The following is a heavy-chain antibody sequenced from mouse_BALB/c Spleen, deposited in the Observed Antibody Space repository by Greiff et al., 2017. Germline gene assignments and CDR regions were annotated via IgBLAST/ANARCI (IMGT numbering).Heavy chain of an antibody. V-gene: IGHV1-69*02. Sequence: VQLKQPGAELVRPGASVKLSCKASGYTFTSYWINWVKQRPGQGLEWIGNIYPSDSYTNYNQKFKDKATLTVDKSSSTAYMQLSSPTSEDSAVYYCTRGLIDVWGAGTTVTVSS. D-gene: IGHD3-1*01. J-gene: IGHJ1*01. CDR3: TRGLIDV. CDR1: GYTFTSYW. CDR2: IYPSDSYT.